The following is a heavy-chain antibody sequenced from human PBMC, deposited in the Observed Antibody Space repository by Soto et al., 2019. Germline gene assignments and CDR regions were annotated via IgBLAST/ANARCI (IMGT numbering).Heavy chain of an antibody. CDR2: IIPILGIA. CDR1: GGTFSSYT. CDR3: ARDLKTYSSSLNPNMDV. Sequence: QVQRVQSGAEVKKPGSSVKVSCKASGGTFSSYTISWVRQAPGQGLEWMGRIIPILGIANYAQKFQGRVTITADKSTSTAYMELSSLRSEDTAVYYCARDLKTYSSSLNPNMDVWGKGTTVTVSS. D-gene: IGHD6-13*01. J-gene: IGHJ6*03. V-gene: IGHV1-69*08.